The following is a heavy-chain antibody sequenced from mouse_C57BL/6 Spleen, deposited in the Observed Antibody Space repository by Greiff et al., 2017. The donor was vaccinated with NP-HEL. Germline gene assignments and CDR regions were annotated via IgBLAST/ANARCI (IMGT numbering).Heavy chain of an antibody. J-gene: IGHJ4*01. CDR3: ARRSNYVGYAMDY. CDR1: GFTFSSYG. V-gene: IGHV5-6*02. D-gene: IGHD2-5*01. CDR2: ISSGGSYT. Sequence: EVMLVESGGDLVKPGGSLKLSCAASGFTFSSYGMSWVRQTPDKRLEWVATISSGGSYTYYPDSVKGRFTISRDNAKNTLYLQMSRLKSEDTAMYYCARRSNYVGYAMDYWGQGTSVTVSS.